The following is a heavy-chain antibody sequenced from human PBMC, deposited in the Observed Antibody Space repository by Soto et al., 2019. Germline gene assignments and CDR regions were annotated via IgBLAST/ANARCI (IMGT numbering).Heavy chain of an antibody. CDR3: AKDRGGYSGYDQVFDY. V-gene: IGHV3-23*01. D-gene: IGHD5-12*01. CDR1: GFTFGSYA. CDR2: ISGSGGST. J-gene: IGHJ4*02. Sequence: GGSLRLSCAASGFTFGSYAMSWVRQAPGKGLEWVSGISGSGGSTYYADSLKGRFTISRVDSKNTLYLQMNSLRAEDTAVYYCAKDRGGYSGYDQVFDYWGQGTLVTVSS.